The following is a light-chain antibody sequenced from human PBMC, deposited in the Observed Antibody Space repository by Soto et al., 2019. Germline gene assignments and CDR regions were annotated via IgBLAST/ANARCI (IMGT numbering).Light chain of an antibody. CDR3: QQRYSTPRT. CDR2: AAS. J-gene: IGKJ1*01. Sequence: DIQMTQSPSSLSASVGDIVTITCLASQSISSYLNWYQQKPGKAPKLLIYAASSLQSGVPSRFSGSGSGTDFNLTISSLQTEDFATYDCQQRYSTPRTFGQGTKVDIK. CDR1: QSISSY. V-gene: IGKV1-39*01.